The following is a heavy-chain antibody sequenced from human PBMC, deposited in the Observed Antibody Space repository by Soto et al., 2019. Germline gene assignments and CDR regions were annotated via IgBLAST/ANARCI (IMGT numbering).Heavy chain of an antibody. V-gene: IGHV3-30*18. Sequence: QVQLVESGGGVVQPGTSLTLSCAASGFIFSRDGMHWVRQAPGKGLEWVAVISYHGSDIYYADSVKGRFTIFRYNSKNTVYLQMNSLRPEDTALYYCAKPKGDDIPFESWGQGTLVTVSS. CDR1: GFIFSRDG. J-gene: IGHJ5*01. CDR2: ISYHGSDI. D-gene: IGHD3-9*01. CDR3: AKPKGDDIPFES.